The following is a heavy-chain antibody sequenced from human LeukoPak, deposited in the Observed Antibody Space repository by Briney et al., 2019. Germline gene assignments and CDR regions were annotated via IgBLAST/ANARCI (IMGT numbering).Heavy chain of an antibody. D-gene: IGHD3-10*01. V-gene: IGHV3-15*01. CDR2: IKTKTDGGTT. J-gene: IGHJ4*02. CDR1: GFTFSNAW. Sequence: GGSLRLSCAASGFTFSNAWMTWVRQAPGKGLEWVGLIKTKTDGGTTDYAAPVKGRFTISRDDSKNTLYLQMNSLRAEDTAVYYCAKDHGRLLWFGSQGFYFDYWGQGTLVTVSS. CDR3: AKDHGRLLWFGSQGFYFDY.